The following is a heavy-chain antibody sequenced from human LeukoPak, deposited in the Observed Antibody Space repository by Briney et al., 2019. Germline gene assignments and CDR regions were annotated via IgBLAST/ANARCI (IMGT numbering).Heavy chain of an antibody. CDR2: ISYDGSNK. Sequence: GGSLRLSCAASGFTFSSYAMHWVRQAPGKGLEWVAVISYDGSNKYYADSVKGRFTISRDNSKNTLYLQMNSLRAEDTAVYYCAKTLEWLTKLDAFDIWGQGTMVTVSS. J-gene: IGHJ3*02. D-gene: IGHD3-3*01. CDR3: AKTLEWLTKLDAFDI. V-gene: IGHV3-30-3*01. CDR1: GFTFSSYA.